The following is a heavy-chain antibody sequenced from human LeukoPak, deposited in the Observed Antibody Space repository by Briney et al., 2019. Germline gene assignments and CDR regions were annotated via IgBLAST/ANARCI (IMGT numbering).Heavy chain of an antibody. V-gene: IGHV4-61*02. J-gene: IGHJ4*02. CDR2: IYTSGST. CDR3: ARGRHYYGFDY. D-gene: IGHD3-10*01. CDR1: GGSISSSSYY. Sequence: SSETLSLTCTVSGGSISSSSYYWRWIRQPAGKGLEWIGRIYTSGSTNYNPSLKSRVTMSVDTSKDQFSLKLSSVTVADTAVYYRARGRHYYGFDYGGQGTLVTVSS.